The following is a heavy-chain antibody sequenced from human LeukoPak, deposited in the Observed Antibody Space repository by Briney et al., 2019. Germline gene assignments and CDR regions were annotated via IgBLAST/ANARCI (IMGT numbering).Heavy chain of an antibody. CDR2: ISYDGSNK. CDR3: ARDGGPVSPRVTIFGVVHYGMDV. J-gene: IGHJ6*02. Sequence: PGGSLRLSCAASGFTFSSYAMHWVRQAPGKGLEWVAVISYDGSNKYYADSVKGRFTISRDNSKNTLYLQMNSLRAEDTAVYYCARDGGPVSPRVTIFGVVHYGMDVWGQGTTVTVSS. V-gene: IGHV3-30*14. CDR1: GFTFSSYA. D-gene: IGHD3-3*01.